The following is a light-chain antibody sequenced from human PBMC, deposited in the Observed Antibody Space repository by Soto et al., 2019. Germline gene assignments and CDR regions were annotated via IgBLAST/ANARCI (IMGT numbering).Light chain of an antibody. J-gene: IGKJ4*01. V-gene: IGKV1-5*01. CDR1: QGINNW. Sequence: DVQMTQSPSSLSSSVGDTVTITCRASQGINNWLAWYQQKPGKAPKFLIYDASTLETGVPSRFSGSASGTEFTLTISGLQPEEVASYYCRQYDTYPLTFGGGTRVELK. CDR3: RQYDTYPLT. CDR2: DAS.